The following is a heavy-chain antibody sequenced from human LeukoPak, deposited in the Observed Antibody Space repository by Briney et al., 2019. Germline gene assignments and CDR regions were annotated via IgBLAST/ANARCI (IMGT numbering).Heavy chain of an antibody. CDR1: GDSFSTYW. V-gene: IGHV5-51*01. D-gene: IGHD2/OR15-2a*01. CDR2: IYPGDSDA. J-gene: IGHJ5*02. Sequence: KISCNVSGDSFSTYWIAWVRQRPGEGLEWMGIIYPGDSDAEYSPSFEGHVTFSVDKSAGSAFLQWHSLKASDTAMYYCARHDRLSMTSSYSSWGQGTLVIVSA. CDR3: ARHDRLSMTSSYSS.